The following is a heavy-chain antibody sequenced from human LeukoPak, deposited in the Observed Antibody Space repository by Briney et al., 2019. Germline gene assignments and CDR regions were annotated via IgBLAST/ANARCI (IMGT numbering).Heavy chain of an antibody. V-gene: IGHV3-23*01. D-gene: IGHD1-26*01. CDR1: GFTFSSYA. CDR2: ITGSGGST. J-gene: IGHJ2*01. CDR3: AKNLLGSESFSWHFDL. Sequence: GGSLRLSCAASGFTFSSYAMSWVRQAPGKGLAWVSSITGSGGSTRVDSVKDRFTISRDNSKNTLYLQMNSLRADDTAVYFCAKNLLGSESFSWHFDLWGRGTLVTVSS.